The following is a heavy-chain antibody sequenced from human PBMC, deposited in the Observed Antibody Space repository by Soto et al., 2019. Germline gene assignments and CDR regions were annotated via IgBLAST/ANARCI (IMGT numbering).Heavy chain of an antibody. CDR3: ARGLCATPYDIVAIDY. V-gene: IGHV3-23*01. Sequence: PGGSLRLSCAASGFTFSSYAMSWVRPAPGKGLVWVSAISGSGSSKYYADSVKGRFTISRDNSKNTLYLQMNSLRAEDTAVYYCARGLCATPYDIVAIDYWGQGTLVTVSS. CDR2: ISGSGSSK. J-gene: IGHJ4*02. CDR1: GFTFSSYA. D-gene: IGHD5-12*01.